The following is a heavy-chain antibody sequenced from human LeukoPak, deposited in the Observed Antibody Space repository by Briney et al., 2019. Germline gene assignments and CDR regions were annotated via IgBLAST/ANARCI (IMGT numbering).Heavy chain of an antibody. CDR1: EFPFSSYG. CDR2: IWYDGTHK. V-gene: IGHV3-33*06. Sequence: GRSLRLSCAASEFPFSSYGIHWVRQAPGKGLEWVALIWYDGTHKYYADSVKGRFTISRDNSKNTLYLQMNSLRAEDTAVYYCAKGSSGYDAFDIWGQGTMVTVSS. J-gene: IGHJ3*02. CDR3: AKGSSGYDAFDI. D-gene: IGHD5-12*01.